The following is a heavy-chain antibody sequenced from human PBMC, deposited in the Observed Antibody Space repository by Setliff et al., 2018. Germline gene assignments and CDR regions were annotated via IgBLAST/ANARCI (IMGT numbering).Heavy chain of an antibody. Sequence: GGSLRLSCAASGFTFSSYAITWVRQAPGKGLEWVSAISGSGGSTYYADSVKGRFTISRDNSKNTLYLQLNSLRAEDTAIYYCARGGDYCGGECYIPPPDSYWGQGTLVTVSS. CDR1: GFTFSSYA. CDR2: ISGSGGST. V-gene: IGHV3-23*01. D-gene: IGHD2-21*01. CDR3: ARGGDYCGGECYIPPPDSY. J-gene: IGHJ4*02.